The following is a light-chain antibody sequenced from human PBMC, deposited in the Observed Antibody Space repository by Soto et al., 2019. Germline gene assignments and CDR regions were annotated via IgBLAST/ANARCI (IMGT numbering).Light chain of an antibody. CDR2: GAS. CDR3: QQYNNWPPYT. V-gene: IGKV3-15*01. Sequence: EIVMTQSPATLSVSPGERATLSCRASQSVSNNLAWYQQKPGQAPRLLIYGASTRATGIPARFSGSGSGTEFTLTISRLQSEDFAVYYCQQYNNWPPYTFGQGPKLEIK. J-gene: IGKJ2*01. CDR1: QSVSNN.